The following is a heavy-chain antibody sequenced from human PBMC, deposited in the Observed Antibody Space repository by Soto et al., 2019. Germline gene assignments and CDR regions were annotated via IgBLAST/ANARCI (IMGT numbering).Heavy chain of an antibody. CDR3: ARMEGMLLGAFDV. Sequence: QEKLVQTGAEVKTPGSSVKVSCKISGGSFRNNAFSWVRQAPGQGLEWMGQILPVYDTTKYARKFEGRVTITADKSTTTNHMEIETVKSYDPAGYYWARMEGMLLGAFDVLGQ. V-gene: IGHV1-69*06. D-gene: IGHD2-8*01. CDR2: ILPVYDTT. CDR1: GGSFRNNA. J-gene: IGHJ3*01.